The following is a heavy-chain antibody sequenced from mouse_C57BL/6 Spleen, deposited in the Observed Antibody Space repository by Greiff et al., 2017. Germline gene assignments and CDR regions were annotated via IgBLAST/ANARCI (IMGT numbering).Heavy chain of an antibody. CDR1: GYTFTDYE. J-gene: IGHJ2*01. CDR3: TLYYYGTSFDY. Sequence: VQLQESGAELVRPGASVTLSCKASGYTFTDYEMHWVKQTPVHGLEWIGAIDPETGGTAYNQKFKGKAILTADKSSSTAYMELRSLTSEASAVYYCTLYYYGTSFDYWGQGTTLTVSS. CDR2: IDPETGGT. V-gene: IGHV1-15*01. D-gene: IGHD1-1*01.